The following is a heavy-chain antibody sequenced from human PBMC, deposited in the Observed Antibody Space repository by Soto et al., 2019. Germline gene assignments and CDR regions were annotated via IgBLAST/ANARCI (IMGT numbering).Heavy chain of an antibody. CDR3: ATASGLKXCSNGVCYTAAFRGLVY. Sequence: ASVKVSCKVSGDTLTELSIHWVRQAPGKGLEWMGGFDPEDGETISAQKFQGRVTMTEDTSTDTAYMELTSLRYEDTAVYFCATASGLKXCSNGVCYTAAFRGLVYWGQGSLVTVSS. CDR1: GDTLTELS. V-gene: IGHV1-24*01. J-gene: IGHJ4*02. CDR2: FDPEDGET. D-gene: IGHD2-8*01.